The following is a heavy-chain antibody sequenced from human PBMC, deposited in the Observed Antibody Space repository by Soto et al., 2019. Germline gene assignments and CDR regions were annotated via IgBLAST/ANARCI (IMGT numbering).Heavy chain of an antibody. CDR1: GGSISSSSYY. J-gene: IGHJ6*03. CDR2: IYYSGST. CDR3: ARLTTVTNFYYYYMDV. V-gene: IGHV4-39*01. D-gene: IGHD4-17*01. Sequence: SETLSLTCTVSGGSISSSSYYWGWIRQPPGKGLEWIGSIYYSGSTYYNPSLKSRVTISVDTSKNQFSLKLSSVTAADTAVYYCARLTTVTNFYYYYMDVWGKGTTVTVSS.